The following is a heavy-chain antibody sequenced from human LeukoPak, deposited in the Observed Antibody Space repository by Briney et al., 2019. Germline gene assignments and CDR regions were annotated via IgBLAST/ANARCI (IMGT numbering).Heavy chain of an antibody. CDR1: GFTFSDAW. Sequence: PGGSLRLSCAASGFTFSDAWMTWVRQAPGKGLEWVGRIKSKTDGGTTAYAAPVKGRFTISRDDSKKTLYLQMSSLKTEDTAVYYCTTDPMRISMIIVAPWGQGTLVTVSS. CDR2: IKSKTDGGTT. J-gene: IGHJ1*01. V-gene: IGHV3-15*01. D-gene: IGHD3-22*01. CDR3: TTDPMRISMIIVAP.